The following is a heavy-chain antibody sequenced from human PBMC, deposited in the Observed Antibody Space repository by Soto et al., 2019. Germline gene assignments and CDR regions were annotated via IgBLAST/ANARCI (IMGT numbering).Heavy chain of an antibody. J-gene: IGHJ6*02. D-gene: IGHD3-16*02. CDR1: GFSLSTSGMC. CDR2: IDWDDDK. CDR3: ARIRMITFGGVIVDYYYYGMDV. Sequence: SGPTLVNPTQTLTLTCTFSGFSLSTSGMCVSWIRQPPGKALEWLALIDWDDDKYYSTSLKTRLTISKDTSKNQVVLTMTNMDPVDTATYYCARIRMITFGGVIVDYYYYGMDVWGQGTTVTVS. V-gene: IGHV2-70*01.